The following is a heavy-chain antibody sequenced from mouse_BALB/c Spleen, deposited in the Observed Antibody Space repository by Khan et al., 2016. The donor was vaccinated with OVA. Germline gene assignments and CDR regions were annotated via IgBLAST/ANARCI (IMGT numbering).Heavy chain of an antibody. J-gene: IGHJ4*01. D-gene: IGHD1-1*01. CDR1: GYSFTNYG. V-gene: IGHV9-3-1*01. Sequence: QIQLVQSGPELKKPGETVKISCKASGYSFTNYGMNWVKQSPGKALKWMGWINTYTGKPTYADDFKGRFAFSLVTSASTAYLQINNLKNDDTATFCCARPPYESYTRDHWGQGNSVSVAS. CDR2: INTYTGKP. CDR3: ARPPYESYTRDH.